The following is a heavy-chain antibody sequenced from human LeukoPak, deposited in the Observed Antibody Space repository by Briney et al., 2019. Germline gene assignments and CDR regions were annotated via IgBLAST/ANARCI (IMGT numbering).Heavy chain of an antibody. CDR1: GGSISRYY. J-gene: IGHJ6*03. D-gene: IGHD4-11*01. Sequence: SETLSLTCTVSGGSISRYYWSWIRQPPGKGLEWIGYISYSGSTNYNPSLKSRVTISVDTSKNQFSLKLSSVTAADTAVYYCARDRFLHDYSNYGLNYYYYMDVWGKGTTVTVSS. V-gene: IGHV4-59*12. CDR2: ISYSGST. CDR3: ARDRFLHDYSNYGLNYYYYMDV.